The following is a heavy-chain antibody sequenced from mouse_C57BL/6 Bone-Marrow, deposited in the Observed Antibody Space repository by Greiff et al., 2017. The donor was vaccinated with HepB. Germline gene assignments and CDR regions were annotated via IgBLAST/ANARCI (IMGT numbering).Heavy chain of an antibody. V-gene: IGHV7-3*01. D-gene: IGHD1-1*01. Sequence: EVQLMESGGGLVQPGGSLSLSCAASGFTFTDYYMSWVRQPPGKALEWLGFIRNKANGYTTEYSASVKGRFTISRDNSQSILYLQMNALRAEDSATYYCARDYYGSSYGGAYWGQGTLVTVSA. CDR3: ARDYYGSSYGGAY. CDR1: GFTFTDYY. CDR2: IRNKANGYTT. J-gene: IGHJ3*01.